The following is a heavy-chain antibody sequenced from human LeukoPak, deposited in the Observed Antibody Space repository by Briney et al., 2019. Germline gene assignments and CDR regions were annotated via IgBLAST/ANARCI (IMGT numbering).Heavy chain of an antibody. J-gene: IGHJ4*02. CDR3: ASDGIAVDRGIGYFDY. V-gene: IGHV3-33*01. Sequence: GGSLRLSCAASGXTFRSYGMHWVRQAPGKGLEWVAVIWYDGSNKYYADSVKGRFTISRDNSENTLYLRMNSLRAEDTALYYCASDGIAVDRGIGYFDYWGQGTLVTVSS. CDR1: GXTFRSYG. CDR2: IWYDGSNK. D-gene: IGHD6-13*01.